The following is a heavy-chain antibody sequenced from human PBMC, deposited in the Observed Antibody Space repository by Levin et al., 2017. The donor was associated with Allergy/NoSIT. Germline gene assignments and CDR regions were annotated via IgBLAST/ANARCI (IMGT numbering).Heavy chain of an antibody. D-gene: IGHD3-9*01. V-gene: IGHV4-59*01. J-gene: IGHJ5*02. Sequence: PSETLSLTCTVSGGSISSYYWSWIRQPPGKGLEWIGDIYYSGSTNYNPSLKSRVTISVDTSKNQFSLKLSSVTAADTAVYYCARLGRYFDWCLGWFDPWGQGTLVTVSS. CDR3: ARLGRYFDWCLGWFDP. CDR1: GGSISSYY. CDR2: IYYSGST.